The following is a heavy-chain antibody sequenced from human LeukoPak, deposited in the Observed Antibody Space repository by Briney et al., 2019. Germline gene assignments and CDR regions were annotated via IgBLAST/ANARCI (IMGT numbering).Heavy chain of an antibody. CDR3: ARENWYSDY. D-gene: IGHD1-1*01. Sequence: GSSVKVSCKASGYTFTHYRLYWVRQAHPQGLEWMGWVNPDSGATNYQQNFQGRVTMTRDTSISTVYMELSRLRSDDTAVYYCARENWYSDYWGQGTLVTVSS. CDR2: VNPDSGAT. CDR1: GYTFTHYR. J-gene: IGHJ4*02. V-gene: IGHV1-2*02.